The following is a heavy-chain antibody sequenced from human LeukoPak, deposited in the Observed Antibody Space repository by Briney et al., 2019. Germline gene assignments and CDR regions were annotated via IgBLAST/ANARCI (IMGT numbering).Heavy chain of an antibody. Sequence: GASVKVSCKASGYTFTSYGISWVRQAPGQGLEWMGWISAYNGNTNYAQKLQGRVTMTTDTSTSTAYMELRSLRSDDTAVYYCARDRPQPVVVTALSWDARNDYWGQGTLVTVSS. D-gene: IGHD2-21*02. CDR1: GYTFTSYG. J-gene: IGHJ4*02. V-gene: IGHV1-18*01. CDR2: ISAYNGNT. CDR3: ARDRPQPVVVTALSWDARNDY.